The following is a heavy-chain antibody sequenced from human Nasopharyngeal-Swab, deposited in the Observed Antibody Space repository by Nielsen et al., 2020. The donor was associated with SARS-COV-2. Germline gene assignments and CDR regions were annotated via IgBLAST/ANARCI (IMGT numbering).Heavy chain of an antibody. Sequence: CHAPRMGVWWIGSMYESGKTYYNPSLKSRVTISVDTSKNQFSLKLNSVTAADTAVYFCAREDTIKFGELVVGDAFDIWSQGIMVTVSS. D-gene: IGHD3-16*02. V-gene: IGHV4-39*07. CDR3: AREDTIKFGELVVGDAFDI. CDR2: MYESGKT. J-gene: IGHJ3*02.